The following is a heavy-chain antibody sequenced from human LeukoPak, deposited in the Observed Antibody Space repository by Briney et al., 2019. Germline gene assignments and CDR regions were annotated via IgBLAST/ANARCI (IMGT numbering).Heavy chain of an antibody. Sequence: AGGSLRLSCAASGFTFSSYGMHWVRQAPGKGLEWVALIWYDGSNKYYADSVKGRFTISRDNSKNTLYLQMNSLRVEDTAMYHCARSYGSGSYPGDYWGQGTLVTVSS. CDR1: GFTFSSYG. CDR3: ARSYGSGSYPGDY. J-gene: IGHJ4*02. V-gene: IGHV3-33*01. CDR2: IWYDGSNK. D-gene: IGHD3-10*01.